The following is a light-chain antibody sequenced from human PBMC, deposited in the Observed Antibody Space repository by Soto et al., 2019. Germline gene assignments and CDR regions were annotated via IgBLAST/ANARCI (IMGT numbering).Light chain of an antibody. CDR1: QSISGTF. V-gene: IGKV3-20*01. J-gene: IGKJ1*01. CDR3: QQNYSSWT. Sequence: EIVLTQSPGTLSLSPGERATLSCRASQSISGTFLAWYQHKPGQAPRVLIYGSSRRATGIPDRFSGSGSGTDFAPTISRLEPEDFAFYYCQQNYSSWTFGQGTKVEMK. CDR2: GSS.